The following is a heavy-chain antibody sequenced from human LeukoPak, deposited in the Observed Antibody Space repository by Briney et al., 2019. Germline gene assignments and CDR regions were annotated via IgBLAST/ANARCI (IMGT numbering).Heavy chain of an antibody. CDR1: GFTFSSYW. CDR3: ASKRSWIHIWGDFGY. D-gene: IGHD5-18*01. J-gene: IGHJ4*02. CDR2: IKQDGSEK. Sequence: GGSLRLSCAASGFTFSSYWMSWVRQTPRKGLEWVANIKQDGSEKYYVDSVKGRFTIFRDNAKNSLYLQMNSLRAEDTAVYYYASKRSWIHIWGDFGYWSQGSLVTVSS. V-gene: IGHV3-7*01.